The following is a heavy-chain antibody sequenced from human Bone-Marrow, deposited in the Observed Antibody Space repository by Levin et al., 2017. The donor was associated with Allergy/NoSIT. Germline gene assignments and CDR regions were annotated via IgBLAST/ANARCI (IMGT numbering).Heavy chain of an antibody. D-gene: IGHD6-6*01. Sequence: SETLSLTCTVSGGSIHIGSYYWTWIRRRPGRDLEWIGYIYHTGTTYYNSSLKSRVSISVETSTNQFSLSLTSVTAADTAVYYCARRGHSSSYYFDYWGQGKSVTVSS. CDR2: IYHTGTT. V-gene: IGHV4-31*03. J-gene: IGHJ4*02. CDR3: ARRGHSSSYYFDY. CDR1: GGSIHIGSYY.